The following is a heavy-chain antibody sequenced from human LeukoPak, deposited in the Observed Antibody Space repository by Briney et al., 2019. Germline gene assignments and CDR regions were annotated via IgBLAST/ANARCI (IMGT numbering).Heavy chain of an antibody. V-gene: IGHV4-4*07. Sequence: SETLSLTCTVSGDSMSDYFWTWIRQPAGKGLEWIGRIYTSGSTYYNPSLKSRVTISVDTSKNQFSLKLSSVTAADTAVYYCARGRDGYTILDYWGQGTLVTVSS. D-gene: IGHD5-24*01. CDR1: GDSMSDYF. J-gene: IGHJ4*02. CDR3: ARGRDGYTILDY. CDR2: IYTSGST.